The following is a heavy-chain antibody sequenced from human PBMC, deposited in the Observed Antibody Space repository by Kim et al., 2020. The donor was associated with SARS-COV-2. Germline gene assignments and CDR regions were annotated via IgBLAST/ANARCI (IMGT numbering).Heavy chain of an antibody. V-gene: IGHV3-23*01. J-gene: IGHJ5*02. CDR3: ANPSSTISRWFDP. D-gene: IGHD6-13*01. Sequence: YAGSVKGRFTISRDNSKDTLYLQMNSLGAEDTAVYYCANPSSTISRWFDPWGQGTLVTVSS.